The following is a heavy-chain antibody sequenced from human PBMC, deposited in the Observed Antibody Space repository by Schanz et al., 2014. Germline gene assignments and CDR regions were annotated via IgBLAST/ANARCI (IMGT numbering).Heavy chain of an antibody. V-gene: IGHV3-66*03. CDR1: GFTVNTNY. D-gene: IGHD2-15*01. J-gene: IGHJ5*02. CDR2: MYIKSGST. Sequence: EVQLVESGGGLIQPGGSLRLSCAVSGFTVNTNYMSWVRQAPGKGLEWVSSMYIKSGSTEYADSVKGPFIVTRDNSKNTLYLQMNILRADDTAVYSCPKDHLANYRSSGYNWFDPWGQGTLVTVSS. CDR3: PKDHLANYRSSGYNWFDP.